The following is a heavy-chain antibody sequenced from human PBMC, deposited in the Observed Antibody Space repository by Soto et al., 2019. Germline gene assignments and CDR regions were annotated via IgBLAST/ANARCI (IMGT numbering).Heavy chain of an antibody. D-gene: IGHD4-17*01. CDR2: ISAYNGNT. J-gene: IGHJ6*02. Sequence: ASVKVSCKASGYTFTSYGISWVRQAPGQGLEWMGWISAYNGNTNYAQKLQGRVTMTTDTSTSTAYMELRSLRSDDTAVYYCAVGDAHYYYYYGMDVWGQGTTVTVS. V-gene: IGHV1-18*01. CDR1: GYTFTSYG. CDR3: AVGDAHYYYYYGMDV.